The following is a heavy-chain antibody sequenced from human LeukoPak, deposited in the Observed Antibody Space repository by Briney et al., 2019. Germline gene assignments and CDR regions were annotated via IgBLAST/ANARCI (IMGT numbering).Heavy chain of an antibody. J-gene: IGHJ4*02. CDR3: ARNWNDDY. V-gene: IGHV3-30*03. D-gene: IGHD1-1*01. Sequence: QPGRSLRLSCAASGFTFSSYGMHWVRQAPGKGLEWVAVISYDGSNKYYADSVKGRFTISRDNAKNTLYLQMNSLRAEDTAVYYCARNWNDDYWGQGTLVTVSS. CDR2: ISYDGSNK. CDR1: GFTFSSYG.